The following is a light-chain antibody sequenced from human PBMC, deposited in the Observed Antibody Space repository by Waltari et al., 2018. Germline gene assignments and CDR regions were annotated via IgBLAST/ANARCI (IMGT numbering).Light chain of an antibody. J-gene: IGKJ4*01. Sequence: DIVMTQSPDSLAVSLGERATINCKSSQSLLSSSNNKNYLAWYQQRPGQPPKLRMFWAAARESGVPDRFSGSGSGADFTLTIGGLQAEDVAVYYCQQYYGAPLTFGGGTKVEIK. V-gene: IGKV4-1*01. CDR2: WAA. CDR3: QQYYGAPLT. CDR1: QSLLSSSNNKNY.